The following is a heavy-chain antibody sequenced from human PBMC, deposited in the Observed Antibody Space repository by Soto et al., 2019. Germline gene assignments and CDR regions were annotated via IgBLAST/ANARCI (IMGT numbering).Heavy chain of an antibody. V-gene: IGHV3-30*18. Sequence: GGSLRLSCAASGFTFSSYGMHWVRQAPGKGLEWVAVISYDGSNKYYADSVKGRFTISRDNSKNTLYLQMNSLRAEDTAVYYCAKESSSSWPDYWGQGTLVTVSS. D-gene: IGHD6-13*01. CDR3: AKESSSSWPDY. CDR1: GFTFSSYG. CDR2: ISYDGSNK. J-gene: IGHJ4*02.